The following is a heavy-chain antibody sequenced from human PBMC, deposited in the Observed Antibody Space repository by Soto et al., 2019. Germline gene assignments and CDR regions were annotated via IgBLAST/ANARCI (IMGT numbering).Heavy chain of an antibody. CDR1: GFTFSSYA. D-gene: IGHD2-2*01. CDR3: AKDRGVVVVPAAHDAFDI. Sequence: EVQLLESGGGLVQPGGSLRLSCAASGFTFSSYAMSWVRQAPGKGLEWVSAISGSGGSTYYADSVKGRFTISRDNSKNTLYLQMNRLRAEDTAVYYCAKDRGVVVVPAAHDAFDIWGQGTMVTVSS. J-gene: IGHJ3*02. V-gene: IGHV3-23*01. CDR2: ISGSGGST.